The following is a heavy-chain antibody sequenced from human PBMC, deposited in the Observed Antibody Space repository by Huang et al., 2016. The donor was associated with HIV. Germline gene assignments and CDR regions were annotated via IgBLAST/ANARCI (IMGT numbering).Heavy chain of an antibody. CDR2: VGDNDQKV. Sequence: HLVESGGGSVRPGASLKLSCVATGFGFSTHSFNLVSQAPGRGLEWSSHVGDNDQKVSYANSVRGRFTISRDNARQSIYLQMRNLRPSDTAKYYCVRDTKYRSGFYNYYYMDVWGNGTAVTVSS. CDR1: GFGFSTHS. D-gene: IGHD6-25*01. J-gene: IGHJ6*03. V-gene: IGHV3-48*01. CDR3: VRDTKYRSGFYNYYYMDV.